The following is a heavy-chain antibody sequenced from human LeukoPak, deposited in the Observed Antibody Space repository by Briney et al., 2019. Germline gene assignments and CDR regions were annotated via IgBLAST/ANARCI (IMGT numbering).Heavy chain of an antibody. J-gene: IGHJ4*02. Sequence: GGSLRLSCSASGFTFSAYAMYWVRQAPGKGLEYASGISNNGGSSFYADSVKGRFTISRDNSKNTLYLQMSSLRAEDTAVYYCVKITSVTGGDCWGQGTRLTVSS. V-gene: IGHV3-64D*09. CDR2: ISNNGGSS. CDR1: GFTFSAYA. D-gene: IGHD1-1*01. CDR3: VKITSVTGGDC.